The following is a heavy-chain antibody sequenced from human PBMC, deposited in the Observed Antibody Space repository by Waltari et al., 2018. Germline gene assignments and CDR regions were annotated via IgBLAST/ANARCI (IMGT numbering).Heavy chain of an antibody. CDR1: GGTFSSYA. V-gene: IGHV1-69*01. Sequence: QVQLVQSGAEVKKPGSSVKVSCKASGGTFSSYAISWVRQAPGQGLEWMGGIIPIVGTANYAQKVQGRGTITADEATSTAYMELSSLRAEDTAVYYCARAQASRTNGVFDYWGQGTLVTVSS. J-gene: IGHJ4*02. CDR2: IIPIVGTA. D-gene: IGHD2-8*01. CDR3: ARAQASRTNGVFDY.